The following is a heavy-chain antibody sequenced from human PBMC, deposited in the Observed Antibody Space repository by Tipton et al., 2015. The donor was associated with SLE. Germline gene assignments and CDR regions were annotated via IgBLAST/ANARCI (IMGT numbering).Heavy chain of an antibody. V-gene: IGHV3-21*01. CDR3: ARPRNGYYYGSGQDAFDI. J-gene: IGHJ3*02. CDR2: ISSSSSYI. D-gene: IGHD3-10*01. Sequence: SLRLSCAASGFTFSSYSMNWVRQAPGKGLEWVSSISSSSSYIYYADSVKGRFTISRDNAKNSLYLQMNSLRAEDTAVYYCARPRNGYYYGSGQDAFDIWGQGTMVTVSS. CDR1: GFTFSSYS.